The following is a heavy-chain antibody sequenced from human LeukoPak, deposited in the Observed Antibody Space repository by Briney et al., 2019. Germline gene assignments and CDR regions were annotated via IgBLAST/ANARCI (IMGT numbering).Heavy chain of an antibody. D-gene: IGHD3-10*01. J-gene: IGHJ3*02. CDR2: IYSGGST. Sequence: GGSLRLSCAASGFTVSSNYMSWVRQAPGKGLEWVSVIYSGGSTYYADSVKGRFTISRDNSKNTLYLHMNSLRAEDTAVYYCAKDGRLWFGEILSKNAFDIWGQGTVVTVSS. CDR1: GFTVSSNY. CDR3: AKDGRLWFGEILSKNAFDI. V-gene: IGHV3-53*01.